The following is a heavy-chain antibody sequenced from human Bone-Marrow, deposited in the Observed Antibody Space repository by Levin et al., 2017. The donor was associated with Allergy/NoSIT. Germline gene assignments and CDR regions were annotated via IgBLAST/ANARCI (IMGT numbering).Heavy chain of an antibody. Sequence: GESLKISCKGSGYTFTNYWIGWVRQMPGKGLEWMAIIYPSDSDARYSPSFRGQVTISAGESISTAYLQWSSLKASDTGMYYCARARTLTSAWYAFDYWGQGTRVTVSS. D-gene: IGHD6-19*01. CDR3: ARARTLTSAWYAFDY. CDR1: GYTFTNYW. V-gene: IGHV5-51*01. CDR2: IYPSDSDA. J-gene: IGHJ4*02.